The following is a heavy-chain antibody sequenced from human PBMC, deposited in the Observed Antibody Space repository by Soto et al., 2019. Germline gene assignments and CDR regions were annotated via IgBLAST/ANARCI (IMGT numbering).Heavy chain of an antibody. CDR2: INHSGST. J-gene: IGHJ6*02. CDR3: ARVPKGYYDFWSAYYPDYYYGMDV. CDR1: GGSFSGYY. V-gene: IGHV4-34*01. Sequence: LSLTCAVYGGSFSGYYWSWIRQPPGKGLEWIGEINHSGSTNYNPSLKSRVTISVDTSKNQFSLKLSSVTAADTAVYYCARVPKGYYDFWSAYYPDYYYGMDVWGQGTTVTVSS. D-gene: IGHD3-3*01.